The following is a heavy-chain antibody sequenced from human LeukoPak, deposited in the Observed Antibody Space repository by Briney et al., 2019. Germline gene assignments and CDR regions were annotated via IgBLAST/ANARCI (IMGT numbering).Heavy chain of an antibody. J-gene: IGHJ4*02. CDR3: AKSAHWTVTPENYFDY. Sequence: GGSLRLSCAASGFTFSSYAMSWVRQAPGKGLEWVSAISGGGGSTYYADSVKGRFTISRDNSKNTLYLQMNSLRAEDTAVYYCAKSAHWTVTPENYFDYWGQGTLVTVSS. D-gene: IGHD4-17*01. CDR2: ISGGGGST. V-gene: IGHV3-23*01. CDR1: GFTFSSYA.